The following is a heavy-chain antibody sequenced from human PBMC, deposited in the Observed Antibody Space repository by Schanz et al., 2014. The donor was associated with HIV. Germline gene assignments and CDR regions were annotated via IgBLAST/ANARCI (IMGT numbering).Heavy chain of an antibody. CDR2: ISISGETT. V-gene: IGHV3-23*01. CDR3: ARRSTPGGYYGMDV. J-gene: IGHJ6*02. D-gene: IGHD2-15*01. CDR1: GFRFSSHA. Sequence: EVQLLESGGGLVQPGESLRLSCAVSGFRFSSHAMTWVRQAPGKGLEWVSGISISGETTYYADSVKGRFTISRDNSKNTLYLQMNSLRAEDTAVYYCARRSTPGGYYGMDVWGQGTTVTVSS.